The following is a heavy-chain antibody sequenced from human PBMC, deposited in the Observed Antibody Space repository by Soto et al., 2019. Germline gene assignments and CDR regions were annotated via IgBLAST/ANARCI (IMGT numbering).Heavy chain of an antibody. J-gene: IGHJ4*02. CDR1: GGSIDTGGFY. V-gene: IGHV4-31*03. CDR2: IYYTGAA. D-gene: IGHD2-21*01. CDR3: ASGTFNDISFDS. Sequence: QVQLQESGPGLVKPSQTLTLTCSVSGGSIDTGGFYWSWARQLPGKGLQWIGYIYYTGAAYYNPALKSRVVIYLDTSAKQFSLSLTSLTAADTAVYYCASGTFNDISFDSWGQGRLVTVSS.